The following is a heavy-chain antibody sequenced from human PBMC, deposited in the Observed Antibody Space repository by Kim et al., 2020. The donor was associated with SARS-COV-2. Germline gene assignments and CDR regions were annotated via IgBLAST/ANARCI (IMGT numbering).Heavy chain of an antibody. D-gene: IGHD3-16*02. CDR1: GGSFSGYY. CDR3: ALSRVGMDV. J-gene: IGHJ6*02. V-gene: IGHV4-34*01. CDR2: INHSGST. Sequence: SETLSLTCAVYGGSFSGYYWSWIRQPPGKGLEWIGEINHSGSTNYNPSLKSRVTISVDTSKNQFSLKLSSVTAADTAVYYCALSRVGMDVWGQGTTVTVSS.